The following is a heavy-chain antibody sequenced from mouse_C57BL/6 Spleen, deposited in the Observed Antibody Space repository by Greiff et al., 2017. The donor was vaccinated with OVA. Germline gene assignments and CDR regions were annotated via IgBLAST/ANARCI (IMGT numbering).Heavy chain of an antibody. V-gene: IGHV1-26*01. CDR1: GYTFTDYY. D-gene: IGHD1-1*01. CDR2: INPNNGGT. J-gene: IGHJ3*01. Sequence: EVQLQQSGPELVKPGASVKISCKASGYTFTDYYMNWVKQSHGKSLEWIGDINPNNGGTSYNQKFKGKATLTVDKSSSTAYMELRSLTSEDSAVYYCARSGSSPFADWGQGTLVTVSA. CDR3: ARSGSSPFAD.